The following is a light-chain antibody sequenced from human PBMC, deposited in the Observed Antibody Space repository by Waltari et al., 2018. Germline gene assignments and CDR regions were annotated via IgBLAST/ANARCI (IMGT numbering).Light chain of an antibody. J-gene: IGKJ4*01. Sequence: IRMTQSPSSVSASTGDRVNITCRASQGISSYLAWFQQKPGKAPKLLIYAASSLQSGVPSRFSGSGSGTDFTLTISCLQSEDLATYFCQQYYNYPLTFGGGTKVEIK. CDR1: QGISSY. CDR2: AAS. CDR3: QQYYNYPLT. V-gene: IGKV1-8*01.